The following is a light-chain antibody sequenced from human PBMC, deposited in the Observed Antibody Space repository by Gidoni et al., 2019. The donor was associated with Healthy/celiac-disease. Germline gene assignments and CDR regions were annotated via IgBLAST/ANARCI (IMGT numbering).Light chain of an antibody. Sequence: ELVLTQSPGTLSLSPGERATLSCRASQSVSSSYLAWYRQKPGQAPRLLIYGASSRATGIPDRFSGSGSGTDFTLTISRLEPEDFAVYYCQQYGSSPYTFXXXTKLEIK. CDR2: GAS. J-gene: IGKJ2*01. V-gene: IGKV3-20*01. CDR3: QQYGSSPYT. CDR1: QSVSSSY.